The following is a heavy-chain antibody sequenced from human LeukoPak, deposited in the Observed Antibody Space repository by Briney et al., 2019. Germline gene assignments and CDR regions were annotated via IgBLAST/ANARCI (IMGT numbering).Heavy chain of an antibody. V-gene: IGHV1-2*02. D-gene: IGHD3-22*01. CDR3: ARVDDRGHYYDSSGPRKLFDY. Sequence: ASVKVSCKASGCTFTGYYMHWVRQAPGQGLEWVGWINPDSGGTNYAQKFQGRVTMTRDTSIRTAYMELSRLRSDDTAVYYCARVDDRGHYYDSSGPRKLFDYWGQGTLVTVSS. CDR2: INPDSGGT. J-gene: IGHJ4*02. CDR1: GCTFTGYY.